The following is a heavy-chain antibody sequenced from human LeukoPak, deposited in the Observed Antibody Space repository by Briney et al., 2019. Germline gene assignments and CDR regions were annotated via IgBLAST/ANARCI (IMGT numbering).Heavy chain of an antibody. Sequence: GGSLRLSCAASGFTFNIYTMYWVRQAPGKGLEWVSGIRHSDGNTYYADSVKGRFTISSDKSKNILFLQMNSLRAEDTAVYYCAKDPFIATMIVVVNYFDYWGQGTLVTVSS. CDR3: AKDPFIATMIVVVNYFDY. CDR2: IRHSDGNT. J-gene: IGHJ4*02. D-gene: IGHD3-22*01. CDR1: GFTFNIYT. V-gene: IGHV3-23*01.